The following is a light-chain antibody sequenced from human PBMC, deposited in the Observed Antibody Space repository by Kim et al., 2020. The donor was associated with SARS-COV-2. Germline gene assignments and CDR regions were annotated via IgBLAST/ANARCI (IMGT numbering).Light chain of an antibody. V-gene: IGKV3-15*01. CDR2: GAS. CDR3: HQYNDWPPGDT. CDR1: QSVSNN. J-gene: IGKJ2*01. Sequence: SPGERATLSCRASQSVSNNLAWYQHKPGQPPRLLIYGASTRATGVPDRFSGSGSRTDFTLTVSSLQSEDFAIYYCHQYNDWPPGDTFGQGTKLEI.